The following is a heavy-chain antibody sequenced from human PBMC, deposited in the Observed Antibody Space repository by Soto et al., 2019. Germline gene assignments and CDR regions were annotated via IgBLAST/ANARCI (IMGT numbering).Heavy chain of an antibody. CDR3: ASTQVSCSWYDV. CDR1: GDSIDSPSYY. Sequence: SETLSLTCTVSGDSIDSPSYYWSWVRRLPGKGLEWIGYISYIGTTYYNPSLKSRLNMSVDTTRNQFSLKLSSVTAADTAVYYCASTQVSCSWYDVWGQGTLVTVSS. CDR2: ISYIGTT. V-gene: IGHV4-31*03. D-gene: IGHD6-13*01. J-gene: IGHJ4*02.